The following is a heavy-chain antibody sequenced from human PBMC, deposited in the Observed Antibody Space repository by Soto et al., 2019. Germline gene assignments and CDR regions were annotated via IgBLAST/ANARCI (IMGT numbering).Heavy chain of an antibody. Sequence: SETLSLTYTVSGGSISSGGYYWTWIRQPPGKGLEWIGYIYYSGSTYYNPSLKSRVTISVDTSKNQFSLKLSSVTAADTAVYYCAIDGGNSVYFDYWGQGTLVTVSS. V-gene: IGHV4-30-4*08. CDR2: IYYSGST. J-gene: IGHJ4*02. CDR3: AIDGGNSVYFDY. CDR1: GGSISSGGYY. D-gene: IGHD2-21*02.